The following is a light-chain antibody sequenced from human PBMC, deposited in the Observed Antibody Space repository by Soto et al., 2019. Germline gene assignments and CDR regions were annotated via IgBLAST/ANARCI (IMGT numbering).Light chain of an antibody. CDR1: QSVSNT. CDR3: QEYIQWPPGM. Sequence: ETVMTQSPATLSVSPGERATLSCRASQSVSNTLAWYQQKPGQAPRLLFYGASTRATGIPARFSGSGSGTEFTLTISSLQSEVFAVYYCQEYIQWPPGMFGPGTTVDIK. J-gene: IGKJ1*01. V-gene: IGKV3D-15*01. CDR2: GAS.